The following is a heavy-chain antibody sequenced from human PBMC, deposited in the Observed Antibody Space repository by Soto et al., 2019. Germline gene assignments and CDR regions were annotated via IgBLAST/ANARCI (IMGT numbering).Heavy chain of an antibody. CDR3: TTDSKSTMIEVRFDY. CDR2: IKSKALGGTT. D-gene: IGHD3-22*01. Sequence: GGSLRLSCAGSGFVFSNAWINWVRQAPGKGLEWVGRIKSKALGGTTDFAAPVRGRFAITRDDSRNMAYMQMNSLNTEDTAVYYCTTDSKSTMIEVRFDYWGHGT. CDR1: GFVFSNAW. V-gene: IGHV3-15*07. J-gene: IGHJ4*01.